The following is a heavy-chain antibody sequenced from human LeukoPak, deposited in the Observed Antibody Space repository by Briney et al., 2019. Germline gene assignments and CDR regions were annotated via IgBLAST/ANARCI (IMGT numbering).Heavy chain of an antibody. CDR1: GFTVSSNY. V-gene: IGHV3-66*01. CDR3: ARAPDPETYYGMDV. CDR2: IYSGGST. Sequence: GGSLRLSCAASGFTVSSNYMSWVRQAPGKGLEWVSVIYSGGSTYYADSVKGRFTISRDNSKNTLYLQMNSLRAEDTAVYYCARAPDPETYYGMDVWGQGTRSPSP. D-gene: IGHD1-14*01. J-gene: IGHJ6*02.